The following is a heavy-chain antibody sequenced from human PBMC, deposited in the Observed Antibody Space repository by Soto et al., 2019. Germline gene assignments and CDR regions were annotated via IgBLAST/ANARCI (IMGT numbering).Heavy chain of an antibody. CDR2: VNHNGRN. V-gene: IGHV4-34*01. D-gene: IGHD6-19*01. J-gene: IGHJ3*01. CDR3: ARGGSSDWQVAFDF. CDR1: GGSFSGYF. Sequence: SETLSLTCAVYGGSFSGYFWNWIRQTPGKGLEWIGKVNHNGRNNYNPSLKSRVTISLDMSKNQISLKLTSVTAADTAVYYCARGGSSDWQVAFDFWGQRTMVTVS.